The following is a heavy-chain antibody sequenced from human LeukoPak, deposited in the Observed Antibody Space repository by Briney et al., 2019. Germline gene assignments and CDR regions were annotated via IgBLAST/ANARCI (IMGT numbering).Heavy chain of an antibody. J-gene: IGHJ4*02. CDR2: ISGRGSTI. CDR3: AKEGPDCGGDCYGVFDY. Sequence: GGSLRLSCAASGFTFSSHWMHWVRQAPGKGLEWVSVISGRGSTIYYADSVKGRFTISRDNSKNTLYLQMNGLRAEDTAVYYCAKEGPDCGGDCYGVFDYWGQGTLVTVSS. V-gene: IGHV3-23*01. D-gene: IGHD2-21*02. CDR1: GFTFSSHW.